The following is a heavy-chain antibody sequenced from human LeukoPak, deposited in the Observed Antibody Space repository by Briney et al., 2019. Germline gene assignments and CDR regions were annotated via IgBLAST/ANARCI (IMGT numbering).Heavy chain of an antibody. D-gene: IGHD3-22*01. CDR2: ISGSGDST. J-gene: IGHJ4*02. V-gene: IGHV3-23*01. CDR3: STGGYYDSSGYLDY. Sequence: PGGSLRLSCAASGFTFSSYAMSWVRQAPGKGLDWVSAISGSGDSTYYAGSVKGRLTSSRDNSKNTLYLQMNSLRAEDTAVYYCSTGGYYDSSGYLDYWGQGSLVSVSS. CDR1: GFTFSSYA.